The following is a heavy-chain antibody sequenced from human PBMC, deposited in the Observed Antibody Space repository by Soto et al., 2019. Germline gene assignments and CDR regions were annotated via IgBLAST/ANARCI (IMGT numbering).Heavy chain of an antibody. CDR1: GFSLSGYG. CDR2: IWYDGTTK. Sequence: QVQLVESGGGVVQPGRSLRLSCGASGFSLSGYGVHWVRQAPGKGLEWVAVIWYDGTTKNYADSVKGRFTISRDSSKNTVYLQMDSLKVEDTAVYYCARDVDTTSHLNWFDPWGQGALVTVSS. CDR3: ARDVDTTSHLNWFDP. J-gene: IGHJ5*02. V-gene: IGHV3-33*01. D-gene: IGHD5-18*01.